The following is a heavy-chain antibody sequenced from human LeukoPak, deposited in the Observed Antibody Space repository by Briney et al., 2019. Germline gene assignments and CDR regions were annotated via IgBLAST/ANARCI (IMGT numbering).Heavy chain of an antibody. CDR1: RFTFSSYA. V-gene: IGHV3-30-3*01. J-gene: IGHJ4*02. Sequence: PGRSLRLSCAASRFTFSSYAMHWVRQAPGKGLEWVAVISYDGSNKYYADSVKGRFTISRDNSKNTLYLQMNSLRAEDTAVYYCASQVDYWGQGTLVTVSS. CDR3: ASQVDY. CDR2: ISYDGSNK.